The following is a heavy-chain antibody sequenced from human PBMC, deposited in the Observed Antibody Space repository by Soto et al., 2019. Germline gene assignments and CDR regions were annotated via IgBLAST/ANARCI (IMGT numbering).Heavy chain of an antibody. J-gene: IGHJ5*02. CDR2: INHSGST. D-gene: IGHD2-2*01. CDR1: GGSFSGYY. CDR3: AGTAQLPNWFDP. V-gene: IGHV4-34*01. Sequence: QVQLQQWGAGLLKPSETLSLTCAVYGGSFSGYYWSWIRQPPGKGLEWIGEINHSGSTNYNPSLKSRVTISVDPSKNQFSLKLSSVTAADTAVYYCAGTAQLPNWFDPWGQGTLVTVSS.